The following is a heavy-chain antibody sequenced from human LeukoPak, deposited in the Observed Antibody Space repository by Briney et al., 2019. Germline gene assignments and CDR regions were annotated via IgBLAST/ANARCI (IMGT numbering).Heavy chain of an antibody. V-gene: IGHV1-2*04. CDR2: INPNTGGT. J-gene: IGHJ4*02. Sequence: ASVKVSCKASGYTFIDYYMHWVGQAPGQGLEWMGWINPNTGGTNYAQKFQGWVTLTRDTSISAAYMDLSRLTSDDTAVYYCARAPAGGPLRVFDYWGQGTLVTVSS. CDR1: GYTFIDYY. CDR3: ARAPAGGPLRVFDY. D-gene: IGHD3-3*01.